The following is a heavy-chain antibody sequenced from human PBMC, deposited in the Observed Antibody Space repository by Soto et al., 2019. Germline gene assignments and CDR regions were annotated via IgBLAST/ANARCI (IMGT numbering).Heavy chain of an antibody. CDR3: ARGRRGSSWYVDY. CDR2: IYHSGST. D-gene: IGHD6-13*01. CDR1: GGSISSGGYS. J-gene: IGHJ4*02. V-gene: IGHV4-30-2*01. Sequence: QLQLQESGSGLVKPSQTLSLTCAVSGGSISSGGYSWSWIRQPPGKGLEWIGYIYHSGSTYYNPYLKSRVTISVDRSKNQFSLKLSSVTAADTAVYYCARGRRGSSWYVDYWGQGTLVTVSS.